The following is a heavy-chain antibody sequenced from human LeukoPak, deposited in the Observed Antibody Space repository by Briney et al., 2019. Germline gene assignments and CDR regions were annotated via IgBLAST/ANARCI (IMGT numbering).Heavy chain of an antibody. V-gene: IGHV3-23*01. CDR3: AKDRSCTNNICHGDFDY. Sequence: GGSLRLSCAASGFTFSSYEMNWVRQAPGKGLEWVSGISGSGGDTYSADSVKGRFTISRDNSKNTLYLQMNSLRAEDTAVYYCAKDRSCTNNICHGDFDYWGQGTLVTVSS. CDR2: ISGSGGDT. D-gene: IGHD2-8*01. J-gene: IGHJ4*02. CDR1: GFTFSSYE.